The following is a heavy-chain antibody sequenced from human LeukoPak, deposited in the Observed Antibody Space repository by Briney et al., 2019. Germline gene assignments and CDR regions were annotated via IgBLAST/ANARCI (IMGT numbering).Heavy chain of an antibody. D-gene: IGHD2-15*01. CDR2: IYHSGST. V-gene: IGHV4-4*02. J-gene: IGHJ5*02. CDR3: ARDKGYCSGGSCYPTNWFDP. Sequence: PSGTLSLTCAVSDDSISSSHWWSWVRQPPGKGLEWIGYIYHSGSTYYNPSLKSRVTISVDRSKNQFSLKLSSVTAADTAVYYCARDKGYCSGGSCYPTNWFDPWGQGTLVTVSS. CDR1: DDSISSSHW.